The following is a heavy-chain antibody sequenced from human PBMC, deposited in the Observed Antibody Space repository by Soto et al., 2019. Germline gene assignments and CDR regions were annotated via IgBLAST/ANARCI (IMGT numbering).Heavy chain of an antibody. V-gene: IGHV1-69*01. J-gene: IGHJ4*02. CDR3: AKDSSGYYTHDY. CDR1: GGTFSSYA. CDR2: IIPIFGTA. D-gene: IGHD3-22*01. Sequence: QVQLVQSGAEVKKPGSSVKVSCKASGGTFSSYAISWVRQAPGQGLEWMGGIIPIFGTANYAQNFQGRVTITADESTSTAYMELSSLRSEYTAVYYCAKDSSGYYTHDYWGQGTLVTVSS.